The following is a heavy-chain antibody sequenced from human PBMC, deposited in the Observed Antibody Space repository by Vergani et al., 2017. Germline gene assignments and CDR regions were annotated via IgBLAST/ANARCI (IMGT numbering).Heavy chain of an antibody. Sequence: QVQLQESGPGLVKPSETLSLTCTVSGGSISSYYWSWIRQPPGKGLEWIGYIYYCGSTNYNPSLKSRVTISVDTSKNQFSLKLSSVTAADTAVYYCARSFELERRGFDYWGQGTLVTVSS. V-gene: IGHV4-59*01. D-gene: IGHD1-1*01. CDR1: GGSISSYY. J-gene: IGHJ4*02. CDR2: IYYCGST. CDR3: ARSFELERRGFDY.